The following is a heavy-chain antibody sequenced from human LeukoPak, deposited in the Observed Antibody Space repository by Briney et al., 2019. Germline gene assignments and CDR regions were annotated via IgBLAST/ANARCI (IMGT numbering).Heavy chain of an antibody. CDR3: ARGGYYGSGNDFRFDP. CDR2: IFYSGST. D-gene: IGHD3-10*01. V-gene: IGHV4-59*01. J-gene: IGHJ5*02. CDR1: GGSISSYY. Sequence: SETLSLTCTVSGGSISSYYWSGIRQPPGKGLEWVGYIFYSGSTNYNPSLKSRVTISVDTSKNQFSPKLSSVTAADTAVYYCARGGYYGSGNDFRFDPWGQGTLVTVSS.